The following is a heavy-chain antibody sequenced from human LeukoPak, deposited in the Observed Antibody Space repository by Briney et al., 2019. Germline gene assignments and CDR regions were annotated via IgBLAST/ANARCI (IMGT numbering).Heavy chain of an antibody. J-gene: IGHJ6*03. Sequence: MTSETLSLTCSVSGGSISSYYWTWLRQPPGKGLEWIGYIYYSGSSNYNPSLKSRVTISADTSKNQFSLKLSSVTAADTAVYYCARVPRSYYYYYYMDVWGKGTTVTVSS. CDR1: GGSISSYY. CDR3: ARVPRSYYYYYYMDV. V-gene: IGHV4-59*01. CDR2: IYYSGSS.